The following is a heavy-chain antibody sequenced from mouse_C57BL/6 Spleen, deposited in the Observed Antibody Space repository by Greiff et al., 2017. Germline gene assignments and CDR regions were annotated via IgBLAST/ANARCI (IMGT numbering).Heavy chain of an antibody. D-gene: IGHD2-4*01. V-gene: IGHV1-82*01. Sequence: QVQLQQSGPELVKPGASVKISCKASGYAFSSSWLNWVKQRPGKGLEWIGRIYPGDGDTNYNGKFKGKATLTADKSSSTAYMQLSSLTSEDSAVYFCAKMGYDYDFAYWGQGTLVTVSA. CDR1: GYAFSSSW. CDR3: AKMGYDYDFAY. CDR2: IYPGDGDT. J-gene: IGHJ3*01.